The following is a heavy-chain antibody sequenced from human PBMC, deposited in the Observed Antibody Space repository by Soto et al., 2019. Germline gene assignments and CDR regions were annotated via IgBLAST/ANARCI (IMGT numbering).Heavy chain of an antibody. V-gene: IGHV4-59*01. J-gene: IGHJ4*02. CDR3: ARTKGGQWLVRPYYFDY. CDR1: GGSISSYY. Sequence: SETLCLTCTVSGGSISSYYWSWIRQPPGKGLEWIGYIYYSGSTNYNPSLKSRVTISVDTSKNQFSLKLSSVTAADTAVYYCARTKGGQWLVRPYYFDYWGQGTLVTVSS. CDR2: IYYSGST. D-gene: IGHD6-19*01.